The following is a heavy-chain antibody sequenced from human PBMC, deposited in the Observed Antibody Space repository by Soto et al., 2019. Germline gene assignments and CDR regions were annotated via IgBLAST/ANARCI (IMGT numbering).Heavy chain of an antibody. CDR1: GDSVRNQY. Sequence: SETLSLTCTVSGDSVRNQYWSWIRRPPGRGLEWIGYIYRSGSTKYNPSLKSRLTISVDTSKNQFSLKLSSVTAADTAVYYCVRDGSHCTTMSCPEAWFDPWGQGILVTVSS. CDR2: IYRSGST. J-gene: IGHJ5*02. D-gene: IGHD3-22*01. CDR3: VRDGSHCTTMSCPEAWFDP. V-gene: IGHV4-59*02.